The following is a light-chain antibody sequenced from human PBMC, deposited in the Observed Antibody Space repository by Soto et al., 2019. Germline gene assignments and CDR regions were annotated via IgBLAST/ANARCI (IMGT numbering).Light chain of an antibody. V-gene: IGLV1-44*01. Sequence: QSVLTQPPSASGTPGQRVTISCSGSSSNIGINTVNWYQQFPETAPKVLIYLNDQRPSGVPDRFSGSKSGTSASLAISGLQSEDEADYYCSVWDDSLNGVVFGGGTKVTVL. CDR2: LND. CDR1: SSNIGINT. CDR3: SVWDDSLNGVV. J-gene: IGLJ3*02.